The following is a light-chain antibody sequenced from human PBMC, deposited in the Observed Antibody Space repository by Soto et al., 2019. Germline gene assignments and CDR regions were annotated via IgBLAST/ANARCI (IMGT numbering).Light chain of an antibody. J-gene: IGKJ1*01. Sequence: DIQMTQSPSSLSASVGDRVTITCRASESISNNLNWYQQKPGKAPKLLIYAASTLQSGVPSRFSGGGSGTDFTLTIGSLQPEDFTTYYCQQTYSTPRGAFGQGTKVYIK. CDR1: ESISNN. V-gene: IGKV1-39*01. CDR3: QQTYSTPRGA. CDR2: AAS.